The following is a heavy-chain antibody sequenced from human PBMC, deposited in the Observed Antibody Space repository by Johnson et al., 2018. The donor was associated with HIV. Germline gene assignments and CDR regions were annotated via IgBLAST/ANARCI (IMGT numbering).Heavy chain of an antibody. V-gene: IGHV3-73*01. D-gene: IGHD6-13*01. J-gene: IGHJ3*02. CDR2: LIRKSNTYAT. Sequence: VQLVESGGGLVQPGGSLRLACAASGFTFSGSAMHWVRQASGRGLEWVGLLIRKSNTYATVYAASVNGRFTISRDTAKNSLYLQMNSLRAEDTAVYYCARVGQLARTHAFDIWGQGTMVTVSS. CDR1: GFTFSGSA. CDR3: ARVGQLARTHAFDI.